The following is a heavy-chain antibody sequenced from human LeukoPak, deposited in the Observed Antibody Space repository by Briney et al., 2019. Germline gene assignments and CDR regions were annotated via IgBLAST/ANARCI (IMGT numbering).Heavy chain of an antibody. J-gene: IGHJ6*02. CDR3: ARDKEDYSGSGSYYSLS. V-gene: IGHV4-4*07. CDR2: IYTSGNT. D-gene: IGHD3-10*01. CDR1: GGSFSNNY. Sequence: SETLSLTCTVSGGSFSNNYWSWIRQPAGKGLEWIGRIYTSGNTNYNPSLKSRVTMSVDTSKNQFSLKLTSVTAADTAVCYCARDKEDYSGSGSYYSLSWGQGTTVTVSS.